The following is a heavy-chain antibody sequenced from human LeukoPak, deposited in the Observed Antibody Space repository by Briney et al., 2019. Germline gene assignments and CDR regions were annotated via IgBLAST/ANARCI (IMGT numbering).Heavy chain of an antibody. V-gene: IGHV3-30-3*01. CDR3: ARDSLLLGYCSSTSCWYYMDV. CDR1: GFTFSSYA. D-gene: IGHD2-2*01. Sequence: GGSLRLSCAASGFTFSSYAMHWVRQAPGKGLEWVAVISYDGSNKYYADSVKGRFTISRDNSKNTPYLQMNSLRAEDTAVYYCARDSLLLGYCSSTSCWYYMDVWGKGTTVTVSS. J-gene: IGHJ6*03. CDR2: ISYDGSNK.